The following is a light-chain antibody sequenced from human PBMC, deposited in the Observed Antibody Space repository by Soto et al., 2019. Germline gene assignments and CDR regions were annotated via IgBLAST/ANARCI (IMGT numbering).Light chain of an antibody. V-gene: IGKV1-9*01. CDR2: VAS. Sequence: DIQLTQSPSFLSASVGDRVTITCRASQGISSDLAWYQQKPGKAPKLLIYVASTLQTGVPSRFSGSGSGTEFTLTISSLQPEYFATYYSQQLNIYPRATFGQGTRLEIK. CDR1: QGISSD. CDR3: QQLNIYPRAT. J-gene: IGKJ5*01.